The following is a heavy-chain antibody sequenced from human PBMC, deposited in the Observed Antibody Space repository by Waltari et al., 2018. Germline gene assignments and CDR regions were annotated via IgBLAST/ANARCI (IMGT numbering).Heavy chain of an antibody. J-gene: IGHJ4*02. CDR1: GGSLSGYY. Sequence: QVQLQQWGAGLLKPSETLSLSCAVYGGSLSGYYWSWIRQTPGKGLEWIGEANYTGSATYNPSLKSRVSISVDTSKNQLSLKLKSVTAADTAVYFCARGGKTRVFGYWGQGTLVAVSS. CDR2: ANYTGSA. CDR3: ARGGKTRVFGY. D-gene: IGHD1-7*01. V-gene: IGHV4-34*02.